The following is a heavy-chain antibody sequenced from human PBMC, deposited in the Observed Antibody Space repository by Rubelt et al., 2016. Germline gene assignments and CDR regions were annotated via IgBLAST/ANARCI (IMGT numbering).Heavy chain of an antibody. V-gene: IGHV3-21*01. CDR3: ARDEAVAGTPFCY. CDR2: ISSSSSYI. D-gene: IGHD6-19*01. J-gene: IGHJ4*02. Sequence: VRQAPGKGLEWVSSISSSSSYIYYADSVKGRFTISRDNAKNSLYLQMNSLRAEDTAVYYCARDEAVAGTPFCYWGQGTLVTVSS.